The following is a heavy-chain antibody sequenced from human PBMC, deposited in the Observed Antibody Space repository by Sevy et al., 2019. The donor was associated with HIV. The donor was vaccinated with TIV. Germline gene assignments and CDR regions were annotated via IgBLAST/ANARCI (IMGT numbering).Heavy chain of an antibody. CDR2: IRQDGNEI. CDR3: ARRYFDV. Sequence: GESLKISCAASGFTFHTYWMQWVRQAPGKGLEWVANIRQDGNEIYYADSVKGRFTISRDNAMQSLYLEMNNLRVEDSGIYYCARRYFDVWGQGTLVTLSS. V-gene: IGHV3-7*01. D-gene: IGHD3-16*02. J-gene: IGHJ4*02. CDR1: GFTFHTYW.